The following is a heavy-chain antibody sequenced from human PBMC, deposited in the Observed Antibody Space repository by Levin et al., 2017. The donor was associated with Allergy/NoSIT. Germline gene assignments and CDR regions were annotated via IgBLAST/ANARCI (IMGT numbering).Heavy chain of an antibody. D-gene: IGHD2-15*01. J-gene: IGHJ4*02. V-gene: IGHV1-69*13. CDR1: GVTSINFA. CDR3: ARDGVGAANFDY. CDR2: IFPIFGPA. Sequence: SVKVSCKASGVTSINFAISWVRQAPGQGLEWMGGIFPIFGPANYAQKFQDRVTIIAEESTSTAYMELHSLRSEESAVYYCARDGVGAANFDYWGQGPLVTVSS.